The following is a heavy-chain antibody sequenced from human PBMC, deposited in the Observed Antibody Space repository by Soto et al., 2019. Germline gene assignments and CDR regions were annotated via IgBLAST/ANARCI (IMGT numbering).Heavy chain of an antibody. V-gene: IGHV4-39*01. Sequence: ETLSLTCTVSGDSISSSSYYWGWIRQPPGKGLEWIGIINYLGSTYYSPSLESRVTISVDTSKNQFSVKLSSVTAADTAVYYCARHRPSRYYVTSGYFPDFWGQGALVTVSS. D-gene: IGHD3-22*01. CDR3: ARHRPSRYYVTSGYFPDF. CDR2: INYLGST. J-gene: IGHJ4*02. CDR1: GDSISSSSYY.